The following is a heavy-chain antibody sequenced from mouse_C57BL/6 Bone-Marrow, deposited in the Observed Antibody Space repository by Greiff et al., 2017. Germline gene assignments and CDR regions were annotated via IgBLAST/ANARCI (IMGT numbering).Heavy chain of an antibody. D-gene: IGHD1-1*01. CDR3: ARIPDYYYGSSCECFDV. J-gene: IGHJ1*01. Sequence: VQLQQPGAELVKPGASVKISCKASGYAFSSYWMNWVKQRPGQGLEWIGQIYPGDGDTNYNGKFKGKATLTADKSSSTAYMQLSSLTSEDSAVYFYARIPDYYYGSSCECFDVWGSGTAVTVTS. CDR2: IYPGDGDT. CDR1: GYAFSSYW. V-gene: IGHV1-80*01.